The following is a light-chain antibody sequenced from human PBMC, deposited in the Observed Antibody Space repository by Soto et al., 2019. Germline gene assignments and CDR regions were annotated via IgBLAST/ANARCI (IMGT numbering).Light chain of an antibody. J-gene: IGKJ4*01. V-gene: IGKV3-11*01. Sequence: EIVLTQSPDTLSFSPWERSTLSCRASQGISRFLAWYQQKPGQAPRLLIYDASHRATGIPARFSGSGSGTDFTLTISSLEPEDFGVYYCQQRASWLTFGGGTKVDIK. CDR1: QGISRF. CDR3: QQRASWLT. CDR2: DAS.